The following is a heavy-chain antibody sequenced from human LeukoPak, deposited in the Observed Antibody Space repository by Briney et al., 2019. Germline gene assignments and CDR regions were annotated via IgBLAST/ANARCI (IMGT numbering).Heavy chain of an antibody. J-gene: IGHJ3*02. CDR2: IYTSGST. Sequence: SETLSLTCSFSGYSISSGYYWSWIRQPAGKGLEWIGRIYTSGSTNYNPSLKSRVTMSVDTSKNQFSLKLSSVTAADTAVYYCARAGGNYYDSSGYYRIDAFDIWGQGTMVTVSS. CDR1: GYSISSGYY. D-gene: IGHD3-22*01. V-gene: IGHV4-4*07. CDR3: ARAGGNYYDSSGYYRIDAFDI.